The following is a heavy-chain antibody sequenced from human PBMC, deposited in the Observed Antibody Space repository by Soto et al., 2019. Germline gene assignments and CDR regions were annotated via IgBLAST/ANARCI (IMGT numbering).Heavy chain of an antibody. V-gene: IGHV4-59*01. J-gene: IGHJ4*02. CDR2: IYYSGST. Sequence: PSETLSLTCTVSGGSISSYYWSWIRQPPGKGLEWIGYIYYSGSTNYNPSLKSRVTISVDTSKNQFSLKLSSVTAADTAVYYCASRGYSYGDFDYWGQGTLVTVSS. D-gene: IGHD5-18*01. CDR1: GGSISSYY. CDR3: ASRGYSYGDFDY.